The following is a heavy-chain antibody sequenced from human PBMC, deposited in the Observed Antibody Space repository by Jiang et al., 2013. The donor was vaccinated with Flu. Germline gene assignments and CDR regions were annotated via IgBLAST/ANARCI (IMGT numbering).Heavy chain of an antibody. J-gene: IGHJ4*02. V-gene: IGHV4-59*08. Sequence: GPGLVKPSETLSLTCTVSGGFLNSHYWSWIRQSPGKGLEWIGYIYFSGSTSYNPSLKNRVTISVDMSKNQFSLQLSSMSAADTAVYYCARQWAVRGVIINGFDYWGQGTLVSVSS. CDR3: ARQWAVRGVIINGFDY. CDR2: IYFSGST. CDR1: GGFLNSHY. D-gene: IGHD3-10*01.